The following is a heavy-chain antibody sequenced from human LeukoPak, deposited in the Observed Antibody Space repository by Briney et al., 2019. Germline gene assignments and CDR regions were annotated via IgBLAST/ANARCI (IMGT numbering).Heavy chain of an antibody. CDR1: GFTFSSYA. V-gene: IGHV3-30*01. J-gene: IGHJ6*03. Sequence: GGSLRLSCAASGFTFSSYAMHWVRQAPGKGLEWVAVISYDGSNKYYADSVKGRFTISRDSSKNTLYLQMNSLRAEDTAVYYCARGDCSSTSCPRYYYYYYMDVWGKGTTVTVSS. D-gene: IGHD2-2*01. CDR2: ISYDGSNK. CDR3: ARGDCSSTSCPRYYYYYYMDV.